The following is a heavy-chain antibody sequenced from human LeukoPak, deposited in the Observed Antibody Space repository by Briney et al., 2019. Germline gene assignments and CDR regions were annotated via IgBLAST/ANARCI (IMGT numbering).Heavy chain of an antibody. V-gene: IGHV4-34*01. J-gene: IGHJ4*02. CDR2: ISHSGST. D-gene: IGHD3-22*01. CDR1: GGSFSGYY. CDR3: ARGGYYDSSGYYYFDY. Sequence: SETLSLTCAVYGGSFSGYYWSWIRQPPGKGLEWIGEISHSGSTNYNPSLKSRVTISVDTSKNQFSLKLSSVTAADTAVYYCARGGYYDSSGYYYFDYWGQGTLVTVSS.